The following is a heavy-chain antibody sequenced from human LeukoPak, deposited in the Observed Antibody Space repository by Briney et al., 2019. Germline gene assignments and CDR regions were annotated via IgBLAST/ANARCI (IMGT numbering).Heavy chain of an antibody. CDR3: AREGAVGVITLDDAFDI. J-gene: IGHJ3*02. Sequence: SETLSLTCTVSGGSISSYYWSWIRQPPGKGLEWIGYIYYSGSTNYNPSLKSRVTISVDTSKSQFSRKLSSVTAADSAVFYWAREGAVGVITLDDAFDIWGQGTMVTVSS. CDR1: GGSISSYY. V-gene: IGHV4-59*01. D-gene: IGHD3-16*02. CDR2: IYYSGST.